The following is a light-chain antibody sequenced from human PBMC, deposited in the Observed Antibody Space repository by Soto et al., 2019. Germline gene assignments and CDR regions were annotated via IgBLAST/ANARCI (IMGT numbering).Light chain of an antibody. CDR3: QHHRT. CDR2: AAS. J-gene: IGKJ1*01. Sequence: EIVLTQSPGTLSLSPGERATLSCRASQSVISIYLAWYQQKPGQAHRLTIYAASSRATGIPDTFSGSGSGTDFTLNISRLEPEDFEVYYCQHHRTFGQGTKVDI. V-gene: IGKV3-20*01. CDR1: QSVISIY.